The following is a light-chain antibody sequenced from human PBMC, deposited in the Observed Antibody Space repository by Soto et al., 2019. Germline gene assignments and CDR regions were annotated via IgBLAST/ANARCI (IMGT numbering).Light chain of an antibody. CDR3: QQYQRYPLT. V-gene: IGKV1-5*03. Sequence: DIQMTQSPSTLSASVGDRVTITCRASQSIDSWLAWYQQKPGKAPNLLIYKASSLESRVPSRFSGSGSGTEFTLTISSLQPDDFATYYCQQYQRYPLTFGGGTKVEIK. CDR2: KAS. J-gene: IGKJ4*01. CDR1: QSIDSW.